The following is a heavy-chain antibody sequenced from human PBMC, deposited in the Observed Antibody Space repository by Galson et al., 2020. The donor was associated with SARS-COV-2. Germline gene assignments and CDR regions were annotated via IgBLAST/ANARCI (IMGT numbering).Heavy chain of an antibody. Sequence: SETLSLTCAVYGGSFSGYYWSWTRQPPGKGLEWIGAINHSGSTNYNPSLKSRVTISVDTSKNQFSLKLSSVTAADTAVYYCARWGSGSYYQYYFDYWGQGTLVTFSS. CDR3: ARWGSGSYYQYYFDY. J-gene: IGHJ4*02. D-gene: IGHD3-10*01. V-gene: IGHV4-34*01. CDR2: INHSGST. CDR1: GGSFSGYY.